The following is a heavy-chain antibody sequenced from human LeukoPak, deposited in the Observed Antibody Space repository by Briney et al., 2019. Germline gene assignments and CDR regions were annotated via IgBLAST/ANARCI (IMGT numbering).Heavy chain of an antibody. CDR1: GGSISSYY. J-gene: IGHJ4*02. V-gene: IGHV4-59*01. D-gene: IGHD5-18*01. Sequence: PSETLSLTCTVSGGSISSYYWSWIRQPPGKGLEWIGYIYYSGSTNYNPSLKSRVTISVDTSKNQFSLKLSSVTAADTAVYYCAGDNYGTDYWGQGTLVTVSS. CDR2: IYYSGST. CDR3: AGDNYGTDY.